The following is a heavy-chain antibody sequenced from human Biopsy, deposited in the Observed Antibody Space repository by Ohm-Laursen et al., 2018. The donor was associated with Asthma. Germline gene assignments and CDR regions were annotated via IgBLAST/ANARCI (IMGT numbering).Heavy chain of an antibody. CDR3: ARGQGRGIQLWSLDP. J-gene: IGHJ5*02. V-gene: IGHV4-59*01. CDR2: IHNSGNT. D-gene: IGHD5-18*01. Sequence: TLSLTCTVSGGSISSDYWSWLRQSPGKGLEWIGYIHNSGNTNYNPPLKSRVTISLDTSKNHFSLRLSFVTAADTAVYFCARGQGRGIQLWSLDPWGQGILVTVSS. CDR1: GGSISSDY.